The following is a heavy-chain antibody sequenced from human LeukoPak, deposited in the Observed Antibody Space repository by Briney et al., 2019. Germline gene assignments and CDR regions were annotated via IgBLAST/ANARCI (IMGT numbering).Heavy chain of an antibody. Sequence: GGSLRLSCAASGFTFSSNYMNWVRQAPGKGLEWVSVIYSGGSTYYGDSVKGRFTISRDNSKNTLYLQMNSLRAEDTAVYYCASSRYCSGGSCYFDYWGQGTLDTVSS. V-gene: IGHV3-53*01. CDR2: IYSGGST. J-gene: IGHJ4*02. CDR3: ASSRYCSGGSCYFDY. CDR1: GFTFSSNY. D-gene: IGHD2-15*01.